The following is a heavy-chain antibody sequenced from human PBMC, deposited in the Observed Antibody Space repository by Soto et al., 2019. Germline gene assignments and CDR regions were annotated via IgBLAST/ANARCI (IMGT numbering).Heavy chain of an antibody. CDR1: GFTFSSYS. CDR3: ASDSGYAPYYFDY. V-gene: IGHV3-21*01. J-gene: IGHJ4*02. D-gene: IGHD5-12*01. CDR2: ISSSSSYI. Sequence: GGSLRLSCAASGFTFSSYSMNWVRQAPGKGLEWVSSISSSSSYIYYADSVKGRFTISRDNAKNSLYLQMNSLRAEDTAVYYCASDSGYAPYYFDYWGQGTLVTVSS.